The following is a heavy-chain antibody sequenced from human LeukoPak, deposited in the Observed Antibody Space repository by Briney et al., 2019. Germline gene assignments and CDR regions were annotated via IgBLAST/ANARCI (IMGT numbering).Heavy chain of an antibody. CDR2: IYHSGST. CDR1: GGSISSGGYS. CDR3: ARGGDIVVVPAALKDGWFDP. V-gene: IGHV4-30-2*01. D-gene: IGHD2-2*01. Sequence: SETLSLTCAVSGGSISSGGYSWSWIRQPPGKGLEWIGYIYHSGSTYYNPSLKSRVTISVDRSKNQFSPKLSSVTAADTAVYYCARGGDIVVVPAALKDGWFDPWGQGTLVTVSS. J-gene: IGHJ5*02.